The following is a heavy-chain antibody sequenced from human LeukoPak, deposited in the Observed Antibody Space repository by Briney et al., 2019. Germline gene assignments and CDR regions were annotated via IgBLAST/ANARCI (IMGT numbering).Heavy chain of an antibody. CDR1: GGSISSYY. CDR2: IYYSGST. Sequence: PSETLSLTCTVSGGSISSYYWSWIRQPPGKGLEGIGYIYYSGSTNYNPSLKSRVTISVDTSKNQFSLKLSSVTAADTAVYYCARLASSLFLDYWGQGTLVTVSS. V-gene: IGHV4-59*08. J-gene: IGHJ4*02. CDR3: ARLASSLFLDY. D-gene: IGHD2-21*01.